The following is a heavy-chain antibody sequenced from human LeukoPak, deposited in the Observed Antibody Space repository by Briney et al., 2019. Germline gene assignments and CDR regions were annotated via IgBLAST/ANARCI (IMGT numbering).Heavy chain of an antibody. CDR1: GYTFTSYY. CDR2: INPSGGSA. Sequence: ASVKVSCKASGYTFTSYYMHWVRQAPGQGLEWMGIINPSGGSASYAQKFQGRVTMTRDTSTSTVYMELSSLRSEDTAVYYCARDPSSGSLSYYFDYWGQGTLVTVSS. J-gene: IGHJ4*02. V-gene: IGHV1-46*01. CDR3: ARDPSSGSLSYYFDY. D-gene: IGHD1-26*01.